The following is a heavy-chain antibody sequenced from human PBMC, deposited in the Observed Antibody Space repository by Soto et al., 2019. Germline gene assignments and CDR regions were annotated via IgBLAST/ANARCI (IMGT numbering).Heavy chain of an antibody. CDR1: GGSISSGGYY. Sequence: TLSLRFTVSGGSISSGGYYWSFIRQHPGKGLEWIGYIYYSGETYYNPSLKSRVPISVDTSKNQFSLKLSSVTAADTAVYYCARVSYDYYYSDYWGQGTLVTVSS. V-gene: IGHV4-31*03. CDR3: ARVSYDYYYSDY. J-gene: IGHJ4*02. CDR2: IYYSGET. D-gene: IGHD5-12*01.